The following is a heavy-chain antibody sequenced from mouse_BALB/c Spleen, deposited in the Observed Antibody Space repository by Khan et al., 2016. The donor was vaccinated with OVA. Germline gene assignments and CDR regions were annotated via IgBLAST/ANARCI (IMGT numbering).Heavy chain of an antibody. D-gene: IGHD3-3*01. CDR2: ISYSGRT. CDR3: GRGRDY. Sequence: VQLKESGPGLVKPSLSLSLTCTVTGYSIPSDYAWNWIRQFPGHKLEWMGYISYSGRTSYTSSLKSRISITRNTSKNQFVLQLNSVTTEDTDTYYCGRGRDYWGHGTLVTVSA. CDR1: GYSIPSDYA. J-gene: IGHJ3*01. V-gene: IGHV3-2*02.